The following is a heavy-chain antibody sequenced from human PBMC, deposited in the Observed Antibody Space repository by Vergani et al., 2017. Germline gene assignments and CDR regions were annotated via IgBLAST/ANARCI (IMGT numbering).Heavy chain of an antibody. CDR2: ISARYPST. V-gene: IGHV3-23*01. CDR1: GFIFSACH. CDR3: ARLSYDTTPYLQGSYDC. D-gene: IGHD1-26*01. Sequence: EVQLLQSGGGVIQPGGSVRLSCAASGFIFSACHMTWVRQAPGKGLEWVSAISARYPSTYYADSVKGRFTISRDNSKNMLYLQMNSLRAEDTAVYYCARLSYDTTPYLQGSYDCWGQGTLVSVSS. J-gene: IGHJ4*02.